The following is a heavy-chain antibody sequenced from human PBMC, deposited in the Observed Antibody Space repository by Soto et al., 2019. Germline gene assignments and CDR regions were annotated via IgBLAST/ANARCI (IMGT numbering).Heavy chain of an antibody. CDR1: GFTFSSYA. D-gene: IGHD3-10*01. J-gene: IGHJ6*02. CDR2: ISGSGGST. CDR3: AKVRSRGCVELLKTHYGMDV. V-gene: IGHV3-23*01. Sequence: PGGSLRLSCAASGFTFSSYAMSWVRQAPGKGLEWVSAISGSGGSTYYADSVKGRFTISRDNSKNTLYLQMNSLRAEDTAVYYCAKVRSRGCVELLKTHYGMDVWGQGTTVTVSS.